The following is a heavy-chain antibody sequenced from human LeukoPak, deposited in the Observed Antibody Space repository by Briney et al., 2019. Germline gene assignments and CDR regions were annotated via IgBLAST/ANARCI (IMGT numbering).Heavy chain of an antibody. CDR3: TTDPSTGRGSGSSIFAPDYYYYMDV. CDR2: IKSKTDGGTT. CDR1: GFTFSNAW. Sequence: GGSLRLSCAASGFTFSNAWMSWVRQAPGKGLEWVGRIKSKTDGGTTDYAAPVKGRFTISRDDSKNTLYLQMNSLKTEDTAVYYCTTDPSTGRGSGSSIFAPDYYYYMDVWGKGTTVTISS. J-gene: IGHJ6*03. D-gene: IGHD3-10*01. V-gene: IGHV3-15*01.